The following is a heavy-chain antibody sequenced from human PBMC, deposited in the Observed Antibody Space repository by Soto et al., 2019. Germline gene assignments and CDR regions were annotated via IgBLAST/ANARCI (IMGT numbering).Heavy chain of an antibody. CDR1: GASFTSPEHY. V-gene: IGHV4-30-4*01. D-gene: IGHD2-2*01. CDR3: ARGRYCISADCFPNWFDP. Sequence: PXATLSLTCSACGASFTSPEHYWTWIRQSPGKGLEWIGYIYYGGSTVYNPSLKGRSTVSLDTSKNQFSLNLTSVTAADTAVYFCARGRYCISADCFPNWFDPCGQRTLVTVSS. J-gene: IGHJ5*02. CDR2: IYYGGST.